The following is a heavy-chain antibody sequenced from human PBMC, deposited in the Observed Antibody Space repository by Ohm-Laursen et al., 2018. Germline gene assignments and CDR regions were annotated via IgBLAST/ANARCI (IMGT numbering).Heavy chain of an antibody. J-gene: IGHJ2*01. CDR2: ISSSGSTI. V-gene: IGHV3-48*03. Sequence: SLRLSCAASGFTFSSYEMNWVRQAPGKGLEWVSYISSSGSTIYYADSVKGRFTISRDNAKNSLYLQMNSLRAEDTAVYYCASGGYSYGFDSGYFDLWGRGTLVTVSS. D-gene: IGHD5-18*01. CDR1: GFTFSSYE. CDR3: ASGGYSYGFDSGYFDL.